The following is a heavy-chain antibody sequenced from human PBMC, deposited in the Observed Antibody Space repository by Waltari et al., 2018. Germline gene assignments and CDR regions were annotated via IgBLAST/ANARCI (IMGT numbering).Heavy chain of an antibody. CDR2: IIWNSGSI. D-gene: IGHD3-10*01. Sequence: EVQLVESGGGLVQPGRSLRLSCAASGFTFDDYAMHWVRQAPGKGLEWVSGIIWNSGSIGYADSVKGRFTISRDNAKNSLYLQMNSLRAEDTALYYCAKDISDGSASPDYWGQGTLVTVSS. J-gene: IGHJ4*02. V-gene: IGHV3-9*01. CDR1: GFTFDDYA. CDR3: AKDISDGSASPDY.